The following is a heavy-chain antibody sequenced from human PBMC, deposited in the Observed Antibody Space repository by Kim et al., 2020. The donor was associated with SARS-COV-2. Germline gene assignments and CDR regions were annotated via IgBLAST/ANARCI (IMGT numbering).Heavy chain of an antibody. D-gene: IGHD5-12*01. CDR3: ATEASGEGYRNFDY. J-gene: IGHJ4*02. CDR2: INHSGST. Sequence: SETLSLTCAVYGGSFSGYYWSWIRQPPGKGLEWIGEINHSGSTNYNPSLKSRVTISVDTSKNQFSLKLSSVTAADTAVYYCATEASGEGYRNFDYWGQGTLVTVSS. V-gene: IGHV4-34*01. CDR1: GGSFSGYY.